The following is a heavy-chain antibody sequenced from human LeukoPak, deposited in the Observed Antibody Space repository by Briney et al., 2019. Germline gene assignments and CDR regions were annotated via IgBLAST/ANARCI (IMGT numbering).Heavy chain of an antibody. CDR1: GGSISSGGYY. V-gene: IGHV4-31*03. Sequence: SQTLSLTCTVSGGSISSGGYYWSWICQHPGKGLEWIGYIYYSGSTYYNPSLKSRVTISVDTSKNQFSLKLSSVTAADTAVYYCARDHLYGMDVWGQGTTVTVSS. CDR2: IYYSGST. J-gene: IGHJ6*02. CDR3: ARDHLYGMDV.